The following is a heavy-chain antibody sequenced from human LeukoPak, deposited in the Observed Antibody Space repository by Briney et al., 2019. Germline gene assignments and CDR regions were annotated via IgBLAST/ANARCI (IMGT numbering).Heavy chain of an antibody. Sequence: SGGSLRLSCAASGFTVSSNYMSWVRQAPGKGLEWVSVIYSGGSTYYADSVKGRFTISRDNSKNTLYLQMNSLRAEDTAVYYCARDLKIYLSHDAFHIWGQGTMVTVSS. CDR3: ARDLKIYLSHDAFHI. V-gene: IGHV3-53*01. J-gene: IGHJ3*02. CDR1: GFTVSSNY. CDR2: IYSGGST. D-gene: IGHD2/OR15-2a*01.